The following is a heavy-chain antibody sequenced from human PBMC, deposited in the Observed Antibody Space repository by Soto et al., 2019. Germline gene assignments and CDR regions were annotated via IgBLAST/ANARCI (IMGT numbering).Heavy chain of an antibody. D-gene: IGHD2-15*01. CDR3: ARDLQPHCSGGSCYFRFGY. CDR1: GFTFSSYG. J-gene: IGHJ4*02. CDR2: IWYDGSNK. Sequence: GGSLRLSCAASGFTFSSYGMHCVRQAPGKGLEWVAVIWYDGSNKYYADSVKGRFTISRDNSKNTLYLQMNSLRAEDTAVYYCARDLQPHCSGGSCYFRFGYWGQGTLVTVSS. V-gene: IGHV3-33*01.